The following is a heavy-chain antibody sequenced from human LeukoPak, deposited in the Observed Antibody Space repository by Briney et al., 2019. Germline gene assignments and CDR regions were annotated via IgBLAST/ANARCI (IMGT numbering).Heavy chain of an antibody. V-gene: IGHV3-30*03. CDR3: ARPHYYGSGSYEYYGMDV. Sequence: TGGSLRLSCAASGFTFSSYGMHWVRQAPGKGLEWVAVISYDGSNKYYADSVKGRFTISRDNFKNTLYLQMNSLRAEDTAVYYCARPHYYGSGSYEYYGMDVWGKGTTVTVSS. CDR1: GFTFSSYG. D-gene: IGHD3-10*01. J-gene: IGHJ6*04. CDR2: ISYDGSNK.